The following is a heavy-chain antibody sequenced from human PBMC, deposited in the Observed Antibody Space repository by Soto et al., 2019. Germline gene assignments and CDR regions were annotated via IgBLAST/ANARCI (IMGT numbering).Heavy chain of an antibody. J-gene: IGHJ5*02. CDR3: ARSYYDSTGFAVDP. CDR1: GASVSSGY. Sequence: QMQLQESGPGLVKPSETLALTCTVSGASVSSGYWSWIRQPPGKGLEWIGFMYFGGSFNYNPSLARCVTXSVETSKNQFSMKVTSVTAADTAVYYCARSYYDSTGFAVDPWGQGTLVTVSS. V-gene: IGHV4-59*02. CDR2: MYFGGSF. D-gene: IGHD3-22*01.